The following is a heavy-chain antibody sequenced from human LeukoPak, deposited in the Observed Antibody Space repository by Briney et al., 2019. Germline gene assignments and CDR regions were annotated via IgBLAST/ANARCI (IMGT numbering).Heavy chain of an antibody. D-gene: IGHD2-15*01. Sequence: PGRSLRLSCAASGFTFSSYAMHWVRQAPGKGLEWVAVISYDGSNKYYADSVKGRFTISRDNSKNTLYLQMNSLRAEDTAVYYCAKVDWRSDCSAGSCPNWGQGTLVTVSS. CDR3: AKVDWRSDCSAGSCPN. CDR2: ISYDGSNK. J-gene: IGHJ4*02. V-gene: IGHV3-30*04. CDR1: GFTFSSYA.